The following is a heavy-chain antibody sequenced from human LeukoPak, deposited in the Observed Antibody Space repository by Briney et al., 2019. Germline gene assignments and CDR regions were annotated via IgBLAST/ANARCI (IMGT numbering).Heavy chain of an antibody. V-gene: IGHV3-74*03. CDR1: GFTFSNYW. J-gene: IGHJ3*02. D-gene: IGHD3-9*01. CDR3: ARLHYDILTGYYKEAFDI. Sequence: GGSLRLSCAASGFTFSNYWMHWVRQAPGKGLVWVSRINSDGSSTTYADSVKGRFTISRDNAKNSLYLQMNSLRAEDTAVYYCARLHYDILTGYYKEAFDIWGQGTMVTVSS. CDR2: INSDGSST.